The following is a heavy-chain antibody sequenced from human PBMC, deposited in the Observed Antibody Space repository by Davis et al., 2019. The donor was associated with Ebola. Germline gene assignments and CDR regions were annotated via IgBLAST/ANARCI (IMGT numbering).Heavy chain of an antibody. J-gene: IGHJ6*02. V-gene: IGHV5-51*01. CDR3: ARFSASDSSGYYYYYYGMDV. CDR1: GYSFTSYW. CDR2: IYPGDSDT. D-gene: IGHD3-22*01. Sequence: GESLKISCKGSGYSFTSYWIGWVRQMPGKGLEWMGIIYPGDSDTRYSPSFQGQVTISADKSISTAYLQWSSLKASDTAMYYCARFSASDSSGYYYYYYGMDVWGQGTTVTVSS.